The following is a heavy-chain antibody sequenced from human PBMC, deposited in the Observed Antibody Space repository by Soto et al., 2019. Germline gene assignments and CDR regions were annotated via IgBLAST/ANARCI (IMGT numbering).Heavy chain of an antibody. CDR1: GGSISSYY. Sequence: ETLSLTCTVSGGSISSYYWSWIRQPPGKGLEWIGYIYYSGSTNYNPSLKSRVTISVDTSKNQFSLKLSSVTAADTAVYYCARGCHDSSGYYNDYWGQGTLVTVSS. D-gene: IGHD3-22*01. J-gene: IGHJ4*02. CDR2: IYYSGST. CDR3: ARGCHDSSGYYNDY. V-gene: IGHV4-59*01.